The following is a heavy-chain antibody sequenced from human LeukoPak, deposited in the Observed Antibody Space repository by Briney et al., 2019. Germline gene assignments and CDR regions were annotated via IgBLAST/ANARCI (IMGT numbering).Heavy chain of an antibody. V-gene: IGHV5-51*01. CDR1: GYSFTSYW. CDR3: ARSRNGYCSGGSCYSVDY. CDR2: IYPGDSDT. Sequence: GESLKISCKGSGYSFTSYWIGWVRQMPGKGLEWMGIIYPGDSDTRYSPSFQGQVTISADKSISTAYLQWSSLKASDTAMYYCARSRNGYCSGGSCYSVDYWGQGTLVTVSS. J-gene: IGHJ4*02. D-gene: IGHD2-15*01.